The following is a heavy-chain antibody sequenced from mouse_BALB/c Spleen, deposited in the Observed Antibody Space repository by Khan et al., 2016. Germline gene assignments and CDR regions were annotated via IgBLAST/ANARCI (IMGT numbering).Heavy chain of an antibody. V-gene: IGHV1S136*01. CDR3: ARGDY. Sequence: VQLQQSGPVLVKPGTSVKMSCKASGYTFTPYIIHWAKQKPGQGLEWIGDVNPYTDGTQYNEKFKHKATLTSDKSSSTAYMDLSSLTSDDSAVYDFARGDYWGQGTTLTVSS. J-gene: IGHJ2*01. CDR1: GYTFTPYI. CDR2: VNPYTDGT.